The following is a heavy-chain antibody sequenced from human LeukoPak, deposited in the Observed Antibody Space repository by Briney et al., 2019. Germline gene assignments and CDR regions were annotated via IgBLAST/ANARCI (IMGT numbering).Heavy chain of an antibody. D-gene: IGHD3-22*01. Sequence: GASVKVSCKVSGYTLTELSMHWVRQAPGKGLEWMGGFDPEDGETIYAQKFQGRVTMTEDTSTDTAYMELSSLRSEDTAVYYCARESIIPSDYYDSSGYLDYWGQGTLVTVSS. J-gene: IGHJ4*02. CDR1: GYTLTELS. CDR3: ARESIIPSDYYDSSGYLDY. V-gene: IGHV1-24*01. CDR2: FDPEDGET.